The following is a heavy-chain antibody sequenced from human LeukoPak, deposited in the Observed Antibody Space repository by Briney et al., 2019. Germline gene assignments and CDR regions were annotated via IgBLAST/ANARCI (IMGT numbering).Heavy chain of an antibody. D-gene: IGHD3-22*01. CDR2: ISWDGGSS. V-gene: IGHV3-43D*04. CDR1: GFTFDDYA. J-gene: IGHJ4*02. Sequence: GGSLRLPCAASGFTFDDYAMHWVRQAPGKGLEWVSLISWDGGSSYYADSVKGRFTISRDNSKNSLYLQMNSLRAEDTALYYCAKEGSSGYYDYWGQGTLVTVSS. CDR3: AKEGSSGYYDY.